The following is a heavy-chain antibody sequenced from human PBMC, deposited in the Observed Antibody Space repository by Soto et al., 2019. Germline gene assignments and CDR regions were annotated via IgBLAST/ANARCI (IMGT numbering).Heavy chain of an antibody. J-gene: IGHJ6*02. V-gene: IGHV1-69*13. D-gene: IGHD6-6*01. CDR2: IIPIFGTA. Sequence: SVKVSCKASGGTFSSYAISWVRQAPGQGLEWMGGIIPIFGTANYAQKFQGRVTITADESTSTAYMELSSLRSEDTAVYYCARTPYSSSSEGVYYYYGMDVWGQGTTVT. CDR1: GGTFSSYA. CDR3: ARTPYSSSSEGVYYYYGMDV.